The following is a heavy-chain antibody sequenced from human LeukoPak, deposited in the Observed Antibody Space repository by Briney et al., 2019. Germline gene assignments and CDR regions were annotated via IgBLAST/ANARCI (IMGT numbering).Heavy chain of an antibody. CDR3: AEGGYDQDFDY. J-gene: IGHJ4*02. D-gene: IGHD2-2*01. CDR2: ISYDGSNK. Sequence: TGGSLRLSCAASGFTFSSYAMHWVRQAPGKGLEWVAVISYDGSNKYYADSVKGRFTISRDNSKNTLYLQMNSLRAEDTAVYYCAEGGYDQDFDYWGQGSLVTVSS. CDR1: GFTFSSYA. V-gene: IGHV3-30-3*01.